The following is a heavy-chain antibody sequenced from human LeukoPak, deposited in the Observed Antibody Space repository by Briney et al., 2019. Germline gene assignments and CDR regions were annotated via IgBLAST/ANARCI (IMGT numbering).Heavy chain of an antibody. D-gene: IGHD2-2*01. V-gene: IGHV1-69*01. J-gene: IGHJ4*02. CDR1: GFTFSSYA. CDR3: ARGGGEYQLLTTPFDY. Sequence: GGSLRLSCAASGFTFSSYAISCVRQAPGQGLEWMGGIIPIFGTANYAQKFQGRVTITADESTSTAYMELSSLRSEDTAVYYCARGGGEYQLLTTPFDYWGQGTLVTVSS. CDR2: IIPIFGTA.